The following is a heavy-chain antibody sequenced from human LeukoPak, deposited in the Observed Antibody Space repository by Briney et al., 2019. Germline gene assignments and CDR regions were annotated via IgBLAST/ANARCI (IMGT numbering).Heavy chain of an antibody. V-gene: IGHV3-43*01. J-gene: IGHJ4*02. Sequence: GGSLRLSCAASGFTFDDYTMHWVRQAPGKGLEWVSLISWDGGSTYYADSVKGRFTISRDNSKNSLYLQMNSLRTEDTALYYCAKDIGTKSSGWQRYFDYWGQGTLVTVSS. CDR3: AKDIGTKSSGWQRYFDY. D-gene: IGHD6-19*01. CDR1: GFTFDDYT. CDR2: ISWDGGST.